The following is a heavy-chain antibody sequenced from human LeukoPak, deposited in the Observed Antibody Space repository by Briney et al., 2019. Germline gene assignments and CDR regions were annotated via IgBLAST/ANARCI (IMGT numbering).Heavy chain of an antibody. V-gene: IGHV4-39*07. D-gene: IGHD2-15*01. CDR3: TRERVVYGMDV. J-gene: IGHJ6*02. Sequence: PSETLSLACTVSGGSISSSSYYWGRIRQPPGKGMEWIGSIYYSGSTYYNPSLKSRVTISVDTSKNQFSLKLSSVTAADTAVYYCTRERVVYGMDVWGQGTTVTVSS. CDR1: GGSISSSSYY. CDR2: IYYSGST.